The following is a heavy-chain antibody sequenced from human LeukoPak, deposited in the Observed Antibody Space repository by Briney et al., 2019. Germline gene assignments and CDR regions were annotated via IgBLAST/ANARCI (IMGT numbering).Heavy chain of an antibody. CDR3: ARDTDISWLLDS. V-gene: IGHV3-23*01. D-gene: IGHD3-9*01. CDR2: IRGSDLRT. J-gene: IGHJ4*02. Sequence: GGSLRLSCAASGFTFTNYALNWARQAPGKGLEWVSGIRGSDLRTYYADSVKGRFTISRDNSKNTLYLQMDSLRAEDTAIYYCARDTDISWLLDSWGQGTLVTVSS. CDR1: GFTFTNYA.